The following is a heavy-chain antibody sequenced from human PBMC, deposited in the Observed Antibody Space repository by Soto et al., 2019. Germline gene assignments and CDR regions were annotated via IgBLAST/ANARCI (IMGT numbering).Heavy chain of an antibody. J-gene: IGHJ4*02. V-gene: IGHV6-1*01. Sequence: PSQTLSLTCAISGDSVSSNSAAWNWIRQSPSRGLEWLGRTYYRSKWYNDYAVSVKSRITINPDTSKNQFSLQLNSVTPEDTAVYYCAREAVDIVATKNYGDYHPIDYWGQGTLVTVSS. CDR2: TYYRSKWYN. CDR1: GDSVSSNSAA. D-gene: IGHD5-12*01. CDR3: AREAVDIVATKNYGDYHPIDY.